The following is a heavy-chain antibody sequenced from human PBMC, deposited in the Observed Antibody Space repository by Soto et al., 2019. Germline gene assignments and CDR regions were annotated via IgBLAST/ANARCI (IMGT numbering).Heavy chain of an antibody. J-gene: IGHJ5*02. CDR3: ARAGIAARLNWFDP. CDR2: IYYSGST. CDR1: EGSISIYY. D-gene: IGHD6-6*01. Sequence: PTEALSVTCTVSEGSISIYYWNWIRQPPGKGLEWIGYIYYSGSTNYNPSLKSRVTISVDTSKNQFSLKLSSVTAADTAVYYCARAGIAARLNWFDPWGQGTLVTVS. V-gene: IGHV4-59*01.